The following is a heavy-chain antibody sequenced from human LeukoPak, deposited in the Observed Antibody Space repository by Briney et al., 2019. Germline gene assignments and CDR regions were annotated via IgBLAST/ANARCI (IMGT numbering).Heavy chain of an antibody. Sequence: GASVEVSCKASGGTFSSYAISWVRQAPGQGLEWMGGIIPIFGTANYAQKFQGRVTITTDESTSTAYMELSSLRSEDTAVYYCARGGDIVGANYWGQGTLVTVSS. J-gene: IGHJ4*02. D-gene: IGHD1-26*01. CDR3: ARGGDIVGANY. CDR2: IIPIFGTA. V-gene: IGHV1-69*05. CDR1: GGTFSSYA.